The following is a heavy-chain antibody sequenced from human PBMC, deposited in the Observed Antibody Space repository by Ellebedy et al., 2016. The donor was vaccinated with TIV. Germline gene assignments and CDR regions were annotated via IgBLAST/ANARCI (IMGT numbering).Heavy chain of an antibody. Sequence: SETLSLXXTISGASISDVGSYWSWIRQPPGKGLEWIGSISYSGSPYYNPSLKSRVTTSLDTSKNQFSLRLSSVTAADTAVYYCASVRSSALGAFDYWGQGTLVTVSS. V-gene: IGHV4-39*01. J-gene: IGHJ4*02. D-gene: IGHD3-10*01. CDR1: GASISDVGSY. CDR3: ASVRSSALGAFDY. CDR2: ISYSGSP.